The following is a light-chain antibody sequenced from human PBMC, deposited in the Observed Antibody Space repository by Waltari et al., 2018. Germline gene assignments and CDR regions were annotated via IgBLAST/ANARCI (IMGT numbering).Light chain of an antibody. J-gene: IGKJ4*01. V-gene: IGKV3-11*01. Sequence: EIVLTQSPPTLSLSPVERATLSCRASHSVNWYLAWYQQRPGQAPRLLIYDASNRATGIPARFSGSGSETDFTLTISSLEPEDSAVYYCQQRRNWPLTFGGGTKVEIK. CDR3: QQRRNWPLT. CDR2: DAS. CDR1: HSVNWY.